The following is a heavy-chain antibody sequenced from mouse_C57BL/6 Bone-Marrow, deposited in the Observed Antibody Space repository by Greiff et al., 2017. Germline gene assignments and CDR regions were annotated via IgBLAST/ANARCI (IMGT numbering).Heavy chain of an antibody. J-gene: IGHJ2*01. CDR1: GYTFTSYW. Sequence: VQLQQPGAELVMPGASVKLSCKASGYTFTSYWMHWVKQRPGQGLEWIGEIDPSDSYTNCNQKFKGKSTLTVDKSSSTADMQLSSLTSEDSAVYYCARRGTPYYFDYWGQGTTLTVSS. CDR3: ARRGTPYYFDY. V-gene: IGHV1-69*01. D-gene: IGHD2-14*01. CDR2: IDPSDSYT.